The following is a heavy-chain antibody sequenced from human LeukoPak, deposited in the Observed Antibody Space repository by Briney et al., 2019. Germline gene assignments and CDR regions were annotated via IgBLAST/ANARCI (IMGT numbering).Heavy chain of an antibody. D-gene: IGHD1-1*01. CDR3: ARGLETAGSFDY. CDR1: GGSISSYY. V-gene: IGHV4-34*01. J-gene: IGHJ4*02. Sequence: SETLSLTCTVSGGSISSYYWSWIRQPPGKGLEWIGEINHRGSTNYNPALKSPVTISVDTSKNQFSLKLSSVTAADTAVYYCARGLETAGSFDYWGQGTLVTVSS. CDR2: INHRGST.